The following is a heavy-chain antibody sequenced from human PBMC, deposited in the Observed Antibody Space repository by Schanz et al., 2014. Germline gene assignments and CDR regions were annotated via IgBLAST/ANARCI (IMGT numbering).Heavy chain of an antibody. Sequence: EEQLVESGGGLVQPGGSLRLSCAASGFSFSTYWMSWVRQAPGKGLEWVANIKRDGSEKNYLDSVKGRFTISRDNFKGALYLQMSSLRAEDTAVYYCAKSLESCPGGRCSRGYFDYWGQGTLVTVSS. V-gene: IGHV3-7*05. J-gene: IGHJ4*02. D-gene: IGHD2-15*01. CDR3: AKSLESCPGGRCSRGYFDY. CDR1: GFSFSTYW. CDR2: IKRDGSEK.